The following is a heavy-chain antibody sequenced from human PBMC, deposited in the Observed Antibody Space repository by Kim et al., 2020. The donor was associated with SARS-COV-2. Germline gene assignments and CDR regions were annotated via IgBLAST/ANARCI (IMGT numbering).Heavy chain of an antibody. J-gene: IGHJ6*02. V-gene: IGHV3-30-3*01. Sequence: GGSLRLSCVVSGFTFRKYAMHWVRQAPGKGLEWVARLAYDGSSRDYADSVKGRFTISRDNSNNTLYLQMDSRRADDSALYYCARDRMSYYDIWSGWVPSTYGMDVWGLGTTVTVSS. CDR1: GFTFRKYA. D-gene: IGHD3-3*01. CDR3: ARDRMSYYDIWSGWVPSTYGMDV. CDR2: LAYDGSSR.